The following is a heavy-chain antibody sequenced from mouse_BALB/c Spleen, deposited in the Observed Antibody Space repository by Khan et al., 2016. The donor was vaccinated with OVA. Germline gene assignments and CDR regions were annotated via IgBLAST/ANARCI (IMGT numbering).Heavy chain of an antibody. V-gene: IGHV1S81*02. D-gene: IGHD1-1*02. CDR3: TRSGYGGFAY. CDR1: GYIFTSYY. Sequence: QVQLQQSGAELVKPGASVTLSCKASGYIFTSYYMYWVKQRPGQGLEWIGEINPNNGDANFNEKFKTKAALTVDTSSITAYIQLSSLTSDDAAVYYCTRSGYGGFAYWGQGILVTVSA. CDR2: INPNNGDA. J-gene: IGHJ3*01.